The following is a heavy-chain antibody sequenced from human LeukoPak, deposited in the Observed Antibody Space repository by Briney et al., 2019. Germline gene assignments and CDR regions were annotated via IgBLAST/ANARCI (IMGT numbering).Heavy chain of an antibody. CDR2: ISWNSGSI. Sequence: QAGGSLRLSCAASGFTFDDYAMHWVRQAPGKGLEWVSGISWNSGSIGYADSVKGRFTISRDNAKNSLYLQMNSLRAEDTALYYCAKTLLYFDGLAPGFDYWGRGTLVTVSS. CDR3: AKTLLYFDGLAPGFDY. V-gene: IGHV3-9*01. CDR1: GFTFDDYA. J-gene: IGHJ4*02. D-gene: IGHD3-9*01.